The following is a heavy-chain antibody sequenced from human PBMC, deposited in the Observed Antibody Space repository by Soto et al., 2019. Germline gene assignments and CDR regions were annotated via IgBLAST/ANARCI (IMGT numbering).Heavy chain of an antibody. CDR3: ARVWGSFQLLDY. CDR2: IKSANGNT. CDR1: GSPDRSWD. V-gene: IGHV1-3*01. D-gene: IGHD3-16*01. Sequence: GAPVKATWRDSGSPDRSWDMLCARQAPGQRLEWMGWIKSANGNTKYSEKFQGRVTITSDTSANTAYMELSDLRSEDTAVYYCARVWGSFQLLDYWGQGTLVIVSS. J-gene: IGHJ4*02.